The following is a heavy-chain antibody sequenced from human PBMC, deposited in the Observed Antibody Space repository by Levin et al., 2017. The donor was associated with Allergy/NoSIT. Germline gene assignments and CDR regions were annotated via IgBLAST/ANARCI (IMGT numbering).Heavy chain of an antibody. CDR1: GYTFTSYA. CDR2: INTNTGNP. J-gene: IGHJ4*02. Sequence: EASVKVSCKASGYTFTSYAMNWVRQAPGQGLEWMGWINTNTGNPTYAQGFTGRFVFSLDTSVSTAYLQISSLKAEDTAVYYCARDKRFRDLIKGYFDYWGQGTLVTVSS. V-gene: IGHV7-4-1*02. D-gene: IGHD3-10*01. CDR3: ARDKRFRDLIKGYFDY.